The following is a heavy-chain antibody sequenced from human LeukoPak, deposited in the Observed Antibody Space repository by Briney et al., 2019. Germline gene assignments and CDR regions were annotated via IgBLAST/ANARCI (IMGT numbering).Heavy chain of an antibody. Sequence: ASVTVSCKASGYTFTSYGISWVRQAPGQGLEWMGWINTYNGNTNFVQKFQGRVTMTTDKTTSTAYMELRSQRSDDTAVYYCARGRTDGIAVAANYGGQGTLVTVTS. J-gene: IGHJ4*02. CDR1: GYTFTSYG. CDR3: ARGRTDGIAVAANY. V-gene: IGHV1-18*01. D-gene: IGHD6-19*01. CDR2: INTYNGNT.